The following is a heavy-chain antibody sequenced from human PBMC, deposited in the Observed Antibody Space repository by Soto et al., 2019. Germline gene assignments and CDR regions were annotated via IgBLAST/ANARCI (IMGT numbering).Heavy chain of an antibody. V-gene: IGHV4-31*01. J-gene: IGHJ3*02. CDR2: TSYGDNT. D-gene: IGHD2-21*01. Sequence: QVQLQESGPGLVKPSQTLSLTCTVSGGSISGLTYFWSWIRQHPGKGLEWIGYTSYGDNTYYNPSLKSPLIISLDTSNNQFSLRLSSVTAADTAVYYCATYWGAGHDAKGFHIWGQGTVVTVSS. CDR1: GGSISGLTYF. CDR3: ATYWGAGHDAKGFHI.